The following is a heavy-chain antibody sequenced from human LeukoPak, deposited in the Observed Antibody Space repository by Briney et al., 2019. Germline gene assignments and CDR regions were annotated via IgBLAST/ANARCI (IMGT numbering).Heavy chain of an antibody. CDR3: ARARYTLGSGWYDYGMDV. J-gene: IGHJ6*02. D-gene: IGHD6-19*01. V-gene: IGHV1-69*13. CDR1: GGTFSSYA. CDR2: IIPIFGTA. Sequence: SVKVSCKASGGTFSSYAISWVRQAPGQGLEWMGGIIPIFGTANYAQKFQGRVTITADESTSTAYMELSSLRSEDTAVYYCARARYTLGSGWYDYGMDVWGQGTTVTVSS.